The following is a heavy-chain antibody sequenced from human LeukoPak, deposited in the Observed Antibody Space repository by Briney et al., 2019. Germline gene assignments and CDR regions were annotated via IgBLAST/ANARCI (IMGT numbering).Heavy chain of an antibody. CDR3: ARVYSSGWSAFDI. CDR1: GFTFSSYG. CDR2: IRYDGSNK. J-gene: IGHJ3*02. V-gene: IGHV3-30*02. D-gene: IGHD6-19*01. Sequence: PGGSLRLSCAASGFTFSSYGMHWLRQAPGKGLEWVAFIRYDGSNKYYADSVKGRFTISRDNSKNTLYLQMNSLRAEDTAVYYCARVYSSGWSAFDIWGQGTMVTVSS.